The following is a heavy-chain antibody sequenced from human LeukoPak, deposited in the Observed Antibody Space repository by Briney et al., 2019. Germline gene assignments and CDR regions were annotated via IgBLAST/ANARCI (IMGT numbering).Heavy chain of an antibody. CDR1: GFIVSRNY. CDR2: IYDGNT. D-gene: IGHD3-10*01. V-gene: IGHV3-53*01. J-gene: IGHJ4*02. Sequence: GGSLKLSCAASGFIVSRNYMSWVRQAPGKGLEWVSVIYDGNTYYADSVKGRFTISRDNSKNTLYLQMNSLRAEDTAIYYCAGFVRGLPHWGQGALVTVSS. CDR3: AGFVRGLPH.